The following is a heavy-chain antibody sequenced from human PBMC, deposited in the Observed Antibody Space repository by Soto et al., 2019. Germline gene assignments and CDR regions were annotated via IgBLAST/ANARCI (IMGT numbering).Heavy chain of an antibody. CDR1: GGSISSGGYY. CDR2: IYYSGST. CDR3: VRSSPSSMVRGVKGSWFDP. D-gene: IGHD3-10*01. J-gene: IGHJ5*02. Sequence: QVQLQESGPGLVKPSQTLSLTCTVSGGSISSGGYYWSWIRQHPGKGLEWIGYIYYSGSTYYNPSLKSRVTISVDTSKNQFSLKLSSVTAADTAVYYCVRSSPSSMVRGVKGSWFDPWGQGTLVTVSS. V-gene: IGHV4-31*03.